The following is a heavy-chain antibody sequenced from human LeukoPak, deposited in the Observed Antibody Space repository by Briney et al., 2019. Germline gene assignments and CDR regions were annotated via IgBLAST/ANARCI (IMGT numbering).Heavy chain of an antibody. D-gene: IGHD3-22*01. CDR2: INSDGSST. J-gene: IGHJ4*02. CDR1: GFTFSSYW. Sequence: GGSLRLSCAASGFTFSSYWMHWVRHAPGKGLVWVSRINSDGSSTSYADSVKRRFTISRDNAKNTLYLQMNSLRAEDTAVYYCARVGDYDSSGYYPFDYWGQGTLVTVSS. V-gene: IGHV3-74*01. CDR3: ARVGDYDSSGYYPFDY.